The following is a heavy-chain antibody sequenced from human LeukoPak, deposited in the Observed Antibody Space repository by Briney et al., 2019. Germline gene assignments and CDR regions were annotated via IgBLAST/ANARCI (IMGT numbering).Heavy chain of an antibody. D-gene: IGHD5-24*01. Sequence: SETLSLTCTVSGGSVSSTAYYWSWIRQHPGKGLEWIGYIYYSGSTYYSPSLKSRVTMSVDTSKNQFSLNLSSVTAADTAVYYCARGDGYNQGDWGQGTLVTVSS. CDR2: IYYSGST. J-gene: IGHJ4*02. CDR1: GGSVSSTAYY. V-gene: IGHV4-31*03. CDR3: ARGDGYNQGD.